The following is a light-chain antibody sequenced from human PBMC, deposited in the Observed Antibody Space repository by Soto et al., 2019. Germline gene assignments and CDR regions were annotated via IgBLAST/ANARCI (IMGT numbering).Light chain of an antibody. V-gene: IGKV3-15*01. CDR1: QSVSSN. Sequence: EIVMTQSPATLSVSPGERATLSCRASQSVSSNLAWYQQKPGQAPRLLIYGASTRATGIPARFSGSGSGTEFTLTISSLQSDDFAVCYCQQYNNWPPPTCGGGPKVEIK. CDR3: QQYNNWPPPT. J-gene: IGKJ4*01. CDR2: GAS.